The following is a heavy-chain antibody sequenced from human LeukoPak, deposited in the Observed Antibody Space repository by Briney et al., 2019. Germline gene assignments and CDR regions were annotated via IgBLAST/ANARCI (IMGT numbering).Heavy chain of an antibody. V-gene: IGHV3-23*01. Sequence: GGSLRLSCAASGFTFSSYAMSWVRQAPGKGLEWVSAISGSGGSTYYADSVKGRFTISRDNSKNTLYLQMNSLRAEDTAVYYCAKDPSNGVVGATTCLDYWGQGTLVTVSS. J-gene: IGHJ4*02. CDR3: AKDPSNGVVGATTCLDY. D-gene: IGHD1-26*01. CDR2: ISGSGGST. CDR1: GFTFSSYA.